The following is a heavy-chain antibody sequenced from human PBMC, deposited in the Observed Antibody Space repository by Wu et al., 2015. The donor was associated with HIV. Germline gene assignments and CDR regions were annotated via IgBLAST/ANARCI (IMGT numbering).Heavy chain of an antibody. Sequence: QVHLVQSGAEVKKPGSSVKVSCKASGGIFSNSAISWVRLAPGEGLEWMGWIRPDSGATHYAEKFQDRVTMTRDASISTAYMQLNRLRSDDTAVYYCTRAGITGDSDYYYYYMDFWGKGTTVTVSS. CDR3: TRAGITGDSDYYYYYMDF. J-gene: IGHJ6*03. V-gene: IGHV1-2*02. CDR1: GGIFSNSA. D-gene: IGHD7-27*01. CDR2: IRPDSGAT.